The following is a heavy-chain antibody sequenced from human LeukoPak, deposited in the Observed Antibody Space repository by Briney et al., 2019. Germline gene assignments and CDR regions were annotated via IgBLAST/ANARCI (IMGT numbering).Heavy chain of an antibody. Sequence: SETLSLTCTVSGVSISSYYWSWIRQPAGKGLEWIGRIYISGSTKYNPSLKSRVTISVDKSKNQFSLKLSSVTAADTAVYYCASSYVGSAPFEYWGQGTLVTVSS. J-gene: IGHJ4*02. D-gene: IGHD3-16*01. CDR1: GVSISSYY. V-gene: IGHV4-4*07. CDR3: ASSYVGSAPFEY. CDR2: IYISGST.